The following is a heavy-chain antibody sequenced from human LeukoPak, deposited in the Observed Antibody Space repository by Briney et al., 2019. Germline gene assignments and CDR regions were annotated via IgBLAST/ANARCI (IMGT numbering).Heavy chain of an antibody. CDR1: GFTFSSYA. D-gene: IGHD6-19*01. CDR3: ARGYSSGWYDAFDI. V-gene: IGHV3-30-3*01. CDR2: ISYDGSNK. J-gene: IGHJ3*02. Sequence: GGSLRLSCAASGFTFSSYAMHWVRQAPGKGLEWVEVISYDGSNKYYADSVKGRFTISRDNSKNTLYLQMNSLRAEDTAVYYCARGYSSGWYDAFDIWGQGTMVTVSS.